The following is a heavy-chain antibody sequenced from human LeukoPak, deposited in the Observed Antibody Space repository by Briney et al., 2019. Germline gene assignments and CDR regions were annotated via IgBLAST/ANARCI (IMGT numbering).Heavy chain of an antibody. CDR3: AKEIRGWGYFDY. D-gene: IGHD6-19*01. CDR2: ISYDGSKK. CDR1: GFTFSSFG. Sequence: GGSLRLSCAASGFTFSSFGVHWVRQAPGKGLEWVAVISYDGSKKYYADSVKGRFTISRDNSKNTFYLQMNSLRAEDTAVYYCAKEIRGWGYFDYWGRGTLVTVSS. V-gene: IGHV3-30*18. J-gene: IGHJ4*02.